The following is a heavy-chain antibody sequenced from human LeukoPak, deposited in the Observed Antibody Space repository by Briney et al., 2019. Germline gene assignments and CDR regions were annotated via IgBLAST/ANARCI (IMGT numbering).Heavy chain of an antibody. CDR1: GGSMSSYSYT. V-gene: IGHV4-61*05. D-gene: IGHD6-19*01. CDR3: AKYGGSGWVIDY. CDR2: IYYTGAT. Sequence: SETLSLTCTVSGGSMSSYSYTWDWIRQPPGKGLEWIGYIYYTGATSYNPSLKSRVTISVDTSKNQFSLKLTSVTAADTAVYYCAKYGGSGWVIDYWGQGTLVTVSS. J-gene: IGHJ4*02.